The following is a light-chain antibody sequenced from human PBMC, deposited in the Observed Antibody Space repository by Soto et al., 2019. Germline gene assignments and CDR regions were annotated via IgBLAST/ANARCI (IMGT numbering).Light chain of an antibody. CDR2: EVS. V-gene: IGLV2-23*02. J-gene: IGLJ3*02. CDR3: SSYAGNLLV. CDR1: SSDVGTYNL. Sequence: QSALTQPASMSGSPGQSITISCTGTSSDVGTYNLVSWYQQHPGKAPKLIIYEVSERPSGVSTRFSGSKSGNTASLTISGLQAEDEAAYHCSSYAGNLLVFGGGTKITVL.